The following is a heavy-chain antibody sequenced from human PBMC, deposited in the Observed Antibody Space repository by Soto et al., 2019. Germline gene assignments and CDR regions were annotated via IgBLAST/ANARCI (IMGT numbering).Heavy chain of an antibody. CDR2: ISYDGSNK. CDR3: AKALRGRWYYDSSGYFGRLTGPGLDY. V-gene: IGHV3-30*18. D-gene: IGHD3-22*01. CDR1: GFTFSSYG. Sequence: GGSLRLSCAASGFTFSSYGMHWVRQAPGKGLEWVAVISYDGSNKYYADSVKGRFTISRDNSKNTLYLQMNSLRAEDTAVYYCAKALRGRWYYDSSGYFGRLTGPGLDYWGQGTLVTVSS. J-gene: IGHJ4*02.